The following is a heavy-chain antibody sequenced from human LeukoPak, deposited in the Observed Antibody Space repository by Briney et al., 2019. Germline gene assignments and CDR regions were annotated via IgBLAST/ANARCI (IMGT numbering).Heavy chain of an antibody. V-gene: IGHV3-73*01. Sequence: GGSLRLSCAASGFTFSGSAMHWVRQASGKGLEWVGRIRSKANSYATAYAASVKGRFTISRDDSKNTAYLQMNSLKTEDTAVYYCARHELSSNWYPAFFDHWGQGTLVTVSS. D-gene: IGHD6-13*01. J-gene: IGHJ4*02. CDR2: IRSKANSYAT. CDR1: GFTFSGSA. CDR3: ARHELSSNWYPAFFDH.